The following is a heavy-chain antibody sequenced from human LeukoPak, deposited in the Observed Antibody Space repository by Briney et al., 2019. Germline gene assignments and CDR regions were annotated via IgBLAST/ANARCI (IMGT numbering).Heavy chain of an antibody. J-gene: IGHJ4*02. D-gene: IGHD1-1*01. CDR1: GGTFSSYA. Sequence: SVKVSCKASGGTFSSYAISWVRQAPGRGLEWMGGIIPIFGTANYAQKFQGRVTITADESTSTAYMELSSLRSEDTAVYYCARDDPAMGTTGTNWGQGTLVTVSS. V-gene: IGHV1-69*01. CDR2: IIPIFGTA. CDR3: ARDDPAMGTTGTN.